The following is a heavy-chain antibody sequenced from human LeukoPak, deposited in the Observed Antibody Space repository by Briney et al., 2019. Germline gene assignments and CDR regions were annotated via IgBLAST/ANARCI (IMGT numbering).Heavy chain of an antibody. Sequence: GGSLRLSCAASGFSFSSYAMSWVRRAPGKGLEWVSVISGSGGSTNYAASVKGRFTISRDNSKNTLYLQMNSLRAEDTAVYYCARDDTLGSGYFDYWGQGTLVTVSS. CDR2: ISGSGGST. J-gene: IGHJ4*02. CDR3: ARDDTLGSGYFDY. D-gene: IGHD3-10*01. V-gene: IGHV3-23*01. CDR1: GFSFSSYA.